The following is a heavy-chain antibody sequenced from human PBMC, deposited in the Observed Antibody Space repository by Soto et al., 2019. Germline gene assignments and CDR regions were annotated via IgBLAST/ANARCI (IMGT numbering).Heavy chain of an antibody. V-gene: IGHV4-59*01. CDR1: GGSISSYY. J-gene: IGHJ5*02. CDR2: IYYSGST. Sequence: SETLSLTCTVSGGSISSYYWSWIRQPPGKGLGGIGYIYYSGSTNYNPSLKSRVTISVDTSKNQFSLKLSSVTAADTAVYYCARGASRAGGKDIVVVPAAIPVFFDPWGQGNLVTVSS. D-gene: IGHD2-2*02. CDR3: ARGASRAGGKDIVVVPAAIPVFFDP.